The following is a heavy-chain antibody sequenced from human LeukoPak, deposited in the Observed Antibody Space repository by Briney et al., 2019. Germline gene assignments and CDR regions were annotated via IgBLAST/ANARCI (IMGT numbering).Heavy chain of an antibody. Sequence: SETLSLTCTVSGGSISSSSYYWGWIRQPPGKGLEWIGSIYYSGSTYYNPSLKSRVTISVGTSKNQFSLKLSSVTAADTAVYYCARKKDLRIAVAGREIDYWGQGTLVTVSS. CDR3: ARKKDLRIAVAGREIDY. J-gene: IGHJ4*02. CDR2: IYYSGST. V-gene: IGHV4-39*01. D-gene: IGHD6-19*01. CDR1: GGSISSSSYY.